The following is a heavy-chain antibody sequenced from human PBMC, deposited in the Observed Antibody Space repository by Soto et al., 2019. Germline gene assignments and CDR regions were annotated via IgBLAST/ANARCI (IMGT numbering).Heavy chain of an antibody. CDR2: INHSGST. CDR3: ARTLLGYCSGGRCVDAFDI. Sequence: SSETLSLTCAVYGGSFSGYYWSWIRQPPGKGLEWIGEINHSGSTNYNPSLKSRVTISVDTSKNQFSLKLSSVTAADTAVYYCARTLLGYCSGGRCVDAFDIWGQGTMFTVSS. D-gene: IGHD2-15*01. J-gene: IGHJ3*02. V-gene: IGHV4-34*01. CDR1: GGSFSGYY.